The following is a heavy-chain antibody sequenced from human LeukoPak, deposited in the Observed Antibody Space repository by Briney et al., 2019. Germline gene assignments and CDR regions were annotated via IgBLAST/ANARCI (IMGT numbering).Heavy chain of an antibody. V-gene: IGHV1-69*13. CDR3: ARVVTPRYCSTPSCYWKGWFDP. J-gene: IGHJ5*02. CDR1: GGTFSTYA. CDR2: IIPIFGTA. Sequence: AASVKVSCKASGGTFSTYAISWVRQAPGQGLEWMGGIIPIFGTASFAQKLQGRVTITADESTGTAYMELSSLRSEDTAVYYCARVVTPRYCSTPSCYWKGWFDPWGQGTLVTVSS. D-gene: IGHD2-2*01.